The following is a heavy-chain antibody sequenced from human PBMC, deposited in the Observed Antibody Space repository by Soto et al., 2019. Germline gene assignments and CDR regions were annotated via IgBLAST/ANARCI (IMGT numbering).Heavy chain of an antibody. CDR1: GGTFSSYA. J-gene: IGHJ4*02. D-gene: IGHD2-21*02. CDR3: ARYALLGPHKPLDY. CDR2: IIPIFGTA. V-gene: IGHV1-69*13. Sequence: ASVKVSCKASGGTFSSYAISWVRQAPGQGLEWMGGIIPIFGTANYAQKFQGRVTITADESTSTAYMELSSLRSEDTAVYYCARYALLGPHKPLDYWGQGTLVTVSS.